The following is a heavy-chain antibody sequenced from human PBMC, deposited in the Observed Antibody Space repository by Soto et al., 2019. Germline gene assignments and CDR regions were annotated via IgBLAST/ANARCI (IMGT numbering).Heavy chain of an antibody. V-gene: IGHV3-48*02. J-gene: IGHJ3*02. CDR1: GFTFSSYS. CDR3: ARVRPWDWSAFDI. CDR2: ISSSSSTI. Sequence: GGSLRLSCAASGFTFSSYSMNWVRQAPGKGLEWVSYISSSSSTIYYADAVKGRFTSSRDNAKNSLYLQMNSLRDEDTAVYYCARVRPWDWSAFDIWGQGTMVTVSS. D-gene: IGHD3-3*01.